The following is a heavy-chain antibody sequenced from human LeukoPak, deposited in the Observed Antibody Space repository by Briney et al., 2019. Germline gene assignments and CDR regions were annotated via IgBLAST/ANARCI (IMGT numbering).Heavy chain of an antibody. Sequence: GGSLRLSCAASGFTFSSYWISWVRQAPGKGLEWVANIKQDGSEKYYVDSVKGRFTISRDNAKNSLYLQMNSLRAEDTAVYYCARVLSTRSPLTTVTTDYYYMDVWGKGTTVTVSS. J-gene: IGHJ6*03. D-gene: IGHD4-11*01. CDR2: IKQDGSEK. CDR3: ARVLSTRSPLTTVTTDYYYMDV. V-gene: IGHV3-7*01. CDR1: GFTFSSYW.